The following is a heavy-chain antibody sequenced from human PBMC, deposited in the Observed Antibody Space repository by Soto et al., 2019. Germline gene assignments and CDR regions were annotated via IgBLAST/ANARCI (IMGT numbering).Heavy chain of an antibody. CDR3: ARDRGYSCFDY. CDR1: GFTFSSSW. V-gene: IGHV3-7*01. CDR2: IKEDGSEK. J-gene: IGHJ4*02. Sequence: GGSLRLSCAASGFTFSSSWMNWVSQAPGKGLEWVAGIKEDGSEKYYVDSVKGRFTISRDNAENSLFLQMNSLRAEDTAVYYCARDRGYSCFDYWGLGTLVTVSS. D-gene: IGHD5-18*01.